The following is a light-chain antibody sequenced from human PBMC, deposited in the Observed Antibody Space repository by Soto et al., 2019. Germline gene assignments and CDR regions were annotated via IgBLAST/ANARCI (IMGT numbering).Light chain of an antibody. Sequence: DIQMTQSPSSLSASVGDRVTITCRASQGISSYLAWYQQKPGKVPKVLIYAASTLHSGVTSRFGGSGSGTEFTLTISNVQPEGVATYYCQNYYSTPETFGQGTKVEIK. CDR2: AAS. CDR3: QNYYSTPET. CDR1: QGISSY. J-gene: IGKJ1*01. V-gene: IGKV1-27*01.